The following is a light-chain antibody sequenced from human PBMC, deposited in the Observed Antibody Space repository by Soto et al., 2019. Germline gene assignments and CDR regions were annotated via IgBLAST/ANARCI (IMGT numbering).Light chain of an antibody. J-gene: IGLJ1*01. Sequence: QSALTQPASVSGSPGQSITISCTGTNSDFSVYNFVSWYQHHPGKAPKLMIYDVSDRPSGVSNRFSGSKSGNTASLTISGLQAEDEADYYCNSYSSISSVFGTGTKVTVL. CDR3: NSYSSISSV. V-gene: IGLV2-14*03. CDR2: DVS. CDR1: NSDFSVYNF.